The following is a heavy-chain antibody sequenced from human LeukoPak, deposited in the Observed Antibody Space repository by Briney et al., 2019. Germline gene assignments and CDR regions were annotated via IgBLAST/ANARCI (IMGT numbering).Heavy chain of an antibody. J-gene: IGHJ4*02. CDR1: GYTFTGNY. V-gene: IGHV1-2*02. Sequence: ASVKVSCKASGYTFTGNYMHWVRQAPGQRLEWMGWVNPKSGGTPYAQKFQGRLTMTRDTSISTAYMELSRLRSDDTAVYYCARDLGRDLNAILRGVIYAFDFWGQGTLVTVSS. CDR2: VNPKSGGT. D-gene: IGHD3-10*01. CDR3: ARDLGRDLNAILRGVIYAFDF.